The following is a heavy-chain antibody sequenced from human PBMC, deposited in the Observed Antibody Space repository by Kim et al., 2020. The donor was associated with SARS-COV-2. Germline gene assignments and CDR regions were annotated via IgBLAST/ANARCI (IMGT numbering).Heavy chain of an antibody. J-gene: IGHJ4*02. V-gene: IGHV3-74*01. D-gene: IGHD2-21*01. Sequence: GYSVKGRFPITRDNAENTVYLQMNSLTGEDTAVYYCARDVSGEDDHWGQGTLVTVSS. CDR3: ARDVSGEDDH.